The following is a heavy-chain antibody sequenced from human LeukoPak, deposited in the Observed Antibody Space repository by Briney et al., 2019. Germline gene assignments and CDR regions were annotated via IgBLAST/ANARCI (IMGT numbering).Heavy chain of an antibody. J-gene: IGHJ3*02. CDR3: ARDRPYYDILTGYFGINAFDI. D-gene: IGHD3-9*01. CDR2: IYYSGST. V-gene: IGHV4-59*02. Sequence: SETLSLTCTVSDGSVSPYYWNWIRQPPGKGLEWIGYIYYSGSTNYNPSLKSRVTISVDTSKNQFSLKLSSVTAADTAVYYCARDRPYYDILTGYFGINAFDIWGQGTMVTVSS. CDR1: DGSVSPYY.